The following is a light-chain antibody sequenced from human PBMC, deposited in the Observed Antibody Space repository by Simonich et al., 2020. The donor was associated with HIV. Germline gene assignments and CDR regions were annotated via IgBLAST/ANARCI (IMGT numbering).Light chain of an antibody. V-gene: IGKV3-15*01. J-gene: IGKJ1*01. Sequence: EIVMTQSPDTLSVSPWERATLSSMASQSVGINLAWYQQKPGQAPRLLIYGASARANDIPARFSGSGSGTEFTLTISTMQSEDFAVYYCKQCNNWPPTFGQGTKVEIK. CDR1: QSVGIN. CDR3: KQCNNWPPT. CDR2: GAS.